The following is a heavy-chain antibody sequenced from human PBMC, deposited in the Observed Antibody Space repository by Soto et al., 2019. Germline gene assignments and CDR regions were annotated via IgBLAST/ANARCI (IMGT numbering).Heavy chain of an antibody. CDR2: ISASVGST. CDR3: ARAPDGSGSYYYFDG. D-gene: IGHD3-22*01. CDR1: GFTFSNYA. V-gene: IGHV3-23*01. Sequence: GGSLRLSCAASGFTFSNYAMSWVRQAPGKGLEWVSAISASVGSTYYTDSVKGRFTISRDNSKNTLYLQMNSLRAEDTAVYYCARAPDGSGSYYYFDGWGQGTLVTVSS. J-gene: IGHJ4*02.